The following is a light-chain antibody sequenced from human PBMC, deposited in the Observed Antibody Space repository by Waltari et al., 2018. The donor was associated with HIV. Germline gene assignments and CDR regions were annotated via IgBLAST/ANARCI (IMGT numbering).Light chain of an antibody. CDR3: QQYYSTPYT. J-gene: IGKJ2*01. V-gene: IGKV4-1*01. CDR2: WAS. Sequence: DIVMTQSPDSLAVSLGERATIHCKSSQSVLYSSHNKNYLAWYQQKPGQPPKLLIYWASTRESGVPDRFSGSGSGTDFTLTISSLQAEDVAVYYCQQYYSTPYTFGQGTKLEIK. CDR1: QSVLYSSHNKNY.